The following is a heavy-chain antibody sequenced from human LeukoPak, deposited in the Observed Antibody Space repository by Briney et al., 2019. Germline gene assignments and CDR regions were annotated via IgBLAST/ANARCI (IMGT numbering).Heavy chain of an antibody. D-gene: IGHD4/OR15-4a*01. J-gene: IGHJ6*02. Sequence: GGSLRLSCAASGFTFSSYWMSWVRQAPGKGLEWVANIKQDGSEKYYVASVKGRFTISRDNAKNSLYLQMNSLRAEDTAVYYCARDLTTKAGVMDVWGQGTTVTVSS. CDR2: IKQDGSEK. V-gene: IGHV3-7*01. CDR1: GFTFSSYW. CDR3: ARDLTTKAGVMDV.